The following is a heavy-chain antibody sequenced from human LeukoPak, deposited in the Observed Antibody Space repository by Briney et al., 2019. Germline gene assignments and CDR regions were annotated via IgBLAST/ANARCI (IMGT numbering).Heavy chain of an antibody. CDR1: GYTFTSYG. J-gene: IGHJ5*02. Sequence: ASVKVSCKTSGYTFTSYGISWVRQAPGQGLEWMGWISAYNGNTNYAQNLQGRVTMTTDTSTSTAYMELRSLRSDDTAVYFCARSDHWLAENWFDPWGQGTLVTVSS. V-gene: IGHV1-18*01. D-gene: IGHD6-19*01. CDR3: ARSDHWLAENWFDP. CDR2: ISAYNGNT.